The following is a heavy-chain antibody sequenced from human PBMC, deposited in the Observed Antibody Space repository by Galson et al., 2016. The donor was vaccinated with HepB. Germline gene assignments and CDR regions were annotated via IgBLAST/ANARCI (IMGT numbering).Heavy chain of an antibody. Sequence: SVKVSCKASGYSFTKHPIHWVRQAPGQRLEWMGWIDTGDGDTKYAQKFQGRLTITRNTSANTVYLDLSSLTSADSALYYCARHALLLGDSSLYTVTNDYWGQGTLVTVSS. CDR1: GYSFTKHP. CDR3: ARHALLLGDSSLYTVTNDY. J-gene: IGHJ4*02. V-gene: IGHV1-3*04. D-gene: IGHD3-16*02. CDR2: IDTGDGDT.